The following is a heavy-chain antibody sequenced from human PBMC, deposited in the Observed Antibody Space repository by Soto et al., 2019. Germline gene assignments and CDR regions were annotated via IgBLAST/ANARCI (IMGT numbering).Heavy chain of an antibody. CDR1: GFTFDDYA. D-gene: IGHD3-9*01. J-gene: IGHJ4*02. CDR2: ISWNSGSI. V-gene: IGHV3-9*01. Sequence: EVQLMESGGGLVQPGRSLRLSCAASGFTFDDYAMHWVRQAPGKGLEWVSGISWNSGSIGYADSVKGRFTISRDNAKNSLYLQMNSLRAEDTALYYCAKTQGFDWLSSFFDYWGQGTLVTVSS. CDR3: AKTQGFDWLSSFFDY.